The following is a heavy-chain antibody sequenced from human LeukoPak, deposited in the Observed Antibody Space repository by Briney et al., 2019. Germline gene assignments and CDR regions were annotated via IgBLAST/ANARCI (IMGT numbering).Heavy chain of an antibody. V-gene: IGHV4-34*01. D-gene: IGHD3-10*01. Sequence: SETLSLTCAVYGGSFSGYYWSWIRQPPGKGLEWIGEINHSGSTNYNPSLKSRVTISVDTSKSQFSLKLSSVTAADTAVYYCATRPPKLLWFGGVNLDIYFDYWGQGTLVTVSS. CDR2: INHSGST. J-gene: IGHJ4*02. CDR1: GGSFSGYY. CDR3: ATRPPKLLWFGGVNLDIYFDY.